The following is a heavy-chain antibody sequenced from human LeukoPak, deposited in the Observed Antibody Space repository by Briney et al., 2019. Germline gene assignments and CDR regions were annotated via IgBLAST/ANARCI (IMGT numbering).Heavy chain of an antibody. D-gene: IGHD3-10*01. V-gene: IGHV3-33*06. CDR1: GFTFSSYG. CDR2: IWYDGSNK. Sequence: GGSLRLSCAASGFTFSSYGMHWVRQAPGKGLGWVAVIWYDGSNKYYADSVKGRFTISRDNSKNTLYLQMNSLRAEDTAVYYCAKVTGSGSQRWGQGTLVTVSS. CDR3: AKVTGSGSQR. J-gene: IGHJ4*02.